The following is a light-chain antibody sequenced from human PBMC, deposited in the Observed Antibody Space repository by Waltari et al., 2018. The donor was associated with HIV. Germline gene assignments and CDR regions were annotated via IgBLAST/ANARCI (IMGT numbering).Light chain of an antibody. CDR1: QGVSSY. CDR2: AAS. V-gene: IGKV1-9*01. CDR3: QQLHPYPIT. Sequence: DIQLTQSPSFLSASVGDRVTITCRASQGVSSYLAWYQKEPGKAPKLLIYAASTLQSGVPSRFSGSGSGTEFTLTISCLQPEDFATYYCQQLHPYPITFGQGTRLEIK. J-gene: IGKJ5*01.